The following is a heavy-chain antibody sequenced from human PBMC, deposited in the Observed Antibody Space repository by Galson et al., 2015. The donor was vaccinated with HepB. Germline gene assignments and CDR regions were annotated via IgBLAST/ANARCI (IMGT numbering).Heavy chain of an antibody. CDR3: ATTYGTFDY. Sequence: TLSLTCTVSGGSISSYYWSWIRQPPGKGLEWIGYIYYSGSTNYNPSLKSRVTISVDTSKNQFSLKLSSVTAADTAVYYCATTYGTFDYWGQGTLVTVSS. D-gene: IGHD1-14*01. V-gene: IGHV4-59*08. CDR1: GGSISSYY. J-gene: IGHJ4*02. CDR2: IYYSGST.